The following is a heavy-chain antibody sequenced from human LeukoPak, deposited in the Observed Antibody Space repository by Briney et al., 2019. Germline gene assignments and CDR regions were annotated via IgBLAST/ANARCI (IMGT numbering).Heavy chain of an antibody. Sequence: SETLSLTCTVSGGSISSGDYYWSWIRQPPGKGLEWIGYIYYSGSTYYNPSLKSRVTISVDTSKNQFSLKLSSVTAADTAVYYRARGPRGYYYDSSGARYYFDYWGQGTLVTVSS. CDR1: GGSISSGDYY. V-gene: IGHV4-30-4*01. CDR3: ARGPRGYYYDSSGARYYFDY. J-gene: IGHJ4*02. D-gene: IGHD3-22*01. CDR2: IYYSGST.